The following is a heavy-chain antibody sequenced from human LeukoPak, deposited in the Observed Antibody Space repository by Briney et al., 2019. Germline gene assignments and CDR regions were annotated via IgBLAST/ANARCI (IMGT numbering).Heavy chain of an antibody. V-gene: IGHV3-11*01. CDR1: GFKLSDHF. J-gene: IGHJ5*02. Sequence: GGSLRLSCAASGFKLSDHFMAWMRQAPGKGLEWISYISTGGTPIFYADSVKGRFTTSRDNAKNSLYLQMDSLRAEDTAMYYCARDVSPYGGRVWFDPWGQGTLVTVSS. CDR3: ARDVSPYGGRVWFDP. D-gene: IGHD1-26*01. CDR2: ISTGGTPI.